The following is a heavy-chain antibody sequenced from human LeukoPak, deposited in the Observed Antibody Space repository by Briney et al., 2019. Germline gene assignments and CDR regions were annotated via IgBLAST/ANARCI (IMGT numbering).Heavy chain of an antibody. Sequence: GGSLRLSCAASGFTFSNYNMNWVRQAPGKGLEWVSYISSTGTTIYYADSVKGRFTISRDNAKNSLYLQMNSLRAEDTAVYYCARKVLSGYDWAVPGYYYMDVWGKGTTVTVSS. D-gene: IGHD5-12*01. V-gene: IGHV3-48*01. CDR1: GFTFSNYN. CDR2: ISSTGTTI. CDR3: ARKVLSGYDWAVPGYYYMDV. J-gene: IGHJ6*03.